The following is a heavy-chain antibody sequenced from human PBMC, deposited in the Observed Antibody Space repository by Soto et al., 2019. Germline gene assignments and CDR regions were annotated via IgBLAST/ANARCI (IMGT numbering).Heavy chain of an antibody. D-gene: IGHD6-13*01. J-gene: IGHJ6*03. CDR2: TRNKANSFTT. CDR1: VFTFSDHY. Sequence: EVQLVESGGGLVQPGGSLRLSCAASVFTFSDHYMDWVRQAPGKGLEWVGRTRNKANSFTTEYAASVKDRFTISSDESKNSLYLQMNSLKTEDTAVYYCGRWGGAAGRYFMDVWGKGTTVTVSS. CDR3: GRWGGAAGRYFMDV. V-gene: IGHV3-72*01.